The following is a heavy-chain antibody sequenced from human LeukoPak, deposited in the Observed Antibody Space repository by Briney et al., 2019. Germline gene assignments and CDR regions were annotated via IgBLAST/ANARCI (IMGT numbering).Heavy chain of an antibody. CDR2: INPNSGGT. CDR3: ARVPEHYQVDCLDY. D-gene: IGHD2-21*02. Sequence: ASVKVSCKASGYTFTGYYMHWVRQAPGQGLEWMGWINPNSGGTNYAQKFQGRVIMTRDTSISTAYMELSRLRLDDTAVYYCARVPEHYQVDCLDYWGQGTLVTVSS. CDR1: GYTFTGYY. V-gene: IGHV1-2*02. J-gene: IGHJ4*02.